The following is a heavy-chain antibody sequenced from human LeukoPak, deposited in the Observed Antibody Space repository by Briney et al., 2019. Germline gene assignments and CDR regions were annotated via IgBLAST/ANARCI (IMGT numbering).Heavy chain of an antibody. CDR3: ARGPSARGKDY. CDR2: IKQDGSEK. Sequence: GGSLILSCAASGFTFRSYWMSWVRQAPGKGLEWVANIKQDGSEKYYVDSVKGRFTISRDNAKNSLYLQMNSLRAEDTAVYYCARGPSARGKDYWGQGTLVTVSS. CDR1: GFTFRSYW. J-gene: IGHJ4*02. V-gene: IGHV3-7*01.